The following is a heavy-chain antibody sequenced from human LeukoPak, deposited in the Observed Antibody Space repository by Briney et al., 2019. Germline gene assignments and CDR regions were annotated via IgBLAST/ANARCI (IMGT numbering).Heavy chain of an antibody. CDR3: ARDLWWGVAGPLHDY. CDR2: INPNSGGT. Sequence: GASVKVSCKASGYTFTGYYMHWVRQAPGQGLEWMGWINPNSGGTNYAQKFQGRVTMTRDTSISTAYMELSRLRSDDTAMYYCARDLWWGVAGPLHDYWGHGTLVTVSS. J-gene: IGHJ4*01. V-gene: IGHV1-2*02. CDR1: GYTFTGYY. D-gene: IGHD6-19*01.